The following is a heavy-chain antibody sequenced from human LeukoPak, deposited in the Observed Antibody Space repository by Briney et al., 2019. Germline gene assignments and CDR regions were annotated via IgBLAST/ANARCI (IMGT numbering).Heavy chain of an antibody. CDR3: ARDKGVGATAGRTFDI. CDR2: ISSSSSYI. CDR1: GFTFSSYS. V-gene: IGHV3-21*01. Sequence: GGSLRLSCAASGFTFSSYSMNWVRQAPGKGLEWVSSISSSSSYIYYADSVKGRFTISRDNSKNTLYLQMNSLRAEDTAVYYCARDKGVGATAGRTFDIWGQGTMVTVSS. D-gene: IGHD1-26*01. J-gene: IGHJ3*02.